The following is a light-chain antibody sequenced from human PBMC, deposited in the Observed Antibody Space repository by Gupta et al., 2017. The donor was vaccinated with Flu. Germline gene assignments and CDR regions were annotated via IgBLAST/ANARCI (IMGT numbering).Light chain of an antibody. V-gene: IGLV1-47*01. Sequence: QPVLTQPPSASGTPGQRVTISCSGSSPNIGSNYVYWYQQLPGTAPKLLIYRNNQRPSGVPDRFSGSKSGTSASLAISGLRSEDEADYYCAAWDDSLSGRVFGGGTKLTVL. CDR1: SPNIGSNY. J-gene: IGLJ3*02. CDR2: RNN. CDR3: AAWDDSLSGRV.